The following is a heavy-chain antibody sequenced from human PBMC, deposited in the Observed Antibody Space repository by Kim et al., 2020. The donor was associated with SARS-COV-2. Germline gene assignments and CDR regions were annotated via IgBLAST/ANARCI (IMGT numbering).Heavy chain of an antibody. Sequence: SETLSLTCTVSGGSISSYYWSWIRQPPGKGLEWIGYIYYSGSTNYNPSLKSRVTISVDTSKNQFSLKLSSVTAADPAVYYCARGWTGVDAFDIWGQGTMVTVSS. CDR3: ARGWTGVDAFDI. CDR2: IYYSGST. D-gene: IGHD7-27*01. V-gene: IGHV4-59*08. J-gene: IGHJ3*02. CDR1: GGSISSYY.